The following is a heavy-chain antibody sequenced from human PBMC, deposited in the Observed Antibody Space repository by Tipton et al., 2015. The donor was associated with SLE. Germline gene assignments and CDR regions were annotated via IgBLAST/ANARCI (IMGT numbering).Heavy chain of an antibody. J-gene: IGHJ4*02. D-gene: IGHD2-21*02. CDR1: GFTFSSYA. CDR3: ARDGGGDGYFDY. Sequence: SLRLSCAASGFTFSSYAMHWVRQAPGKGLEYVSAISSNGGSTYYADSVKGRFTISRDNSKNTLFLQMNSLRAEDTAVYYCARDGGGDGYFDYWGQGTLVTVSS. CDR2: ISSNGGST. V-gene: IGHV3-64*02.